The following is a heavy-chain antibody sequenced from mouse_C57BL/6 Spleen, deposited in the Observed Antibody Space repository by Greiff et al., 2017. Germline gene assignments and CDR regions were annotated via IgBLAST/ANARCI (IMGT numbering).Heavy chain of an antibody. CDR3: ARGGDTTWYFVY. Sequence: QVQLQQSGAELARPGASVKLSCKASGYTFTSYGISWVKQRTGPGLEWIGEIYPRSGDTCYNEKFKGKATLTADKSSSTAYMELRSLTSEDSAVCFCARGGDTTWYFVYWGQGTTRTVSS. V-gene: IGHV1-81*01. D-gene: IGHD1-1*01. J-gene: IGHJ2*01. CDR1: GYTFTSYG. CDR2: IYPRSGDT.